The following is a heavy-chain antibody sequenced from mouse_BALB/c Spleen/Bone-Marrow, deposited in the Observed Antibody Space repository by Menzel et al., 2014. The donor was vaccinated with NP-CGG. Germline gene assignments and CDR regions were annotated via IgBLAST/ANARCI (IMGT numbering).Heavy chain of an antibody. D-gene: IGHD2-3*01. CDR1: GLDFSRYW. Sequence: EVQLQESGGGLVQPGGSLKLSCAASGLDFSRYWMSWVRQAPGKGLQWIGEINPDSSTINYTPSLKDKFIISRDNAKNTLYLQMSKVRSEDTGLYYCSRLGYYGGFAHWGQGTLVTVSA. V-gene: IGHV4-1*02. J-gene: IGHJ3*01. CDR3: SRLGYYGGFAH. CDR2: INPDSSTI.